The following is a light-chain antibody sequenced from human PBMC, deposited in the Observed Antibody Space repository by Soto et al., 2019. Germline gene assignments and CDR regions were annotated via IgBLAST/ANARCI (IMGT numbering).Light chain of an antibody. J-gene: IGLJ1*01. V-gene: IGLV2-8*01. Sequence: QSALTQPPSASGSRGQSVTISCTGTSSDVGGYNFVSWYQQHPGNAPKVILYEVTKRPSGVPDRFSCSKSGNTASLTVSGLQTEDEAHYYCSSYAGSKNRYVFGTGTKLTVL. CDR2: EVT. CDR3: SSYAGSKNRYV. CDR1: SSDVGGYNF.